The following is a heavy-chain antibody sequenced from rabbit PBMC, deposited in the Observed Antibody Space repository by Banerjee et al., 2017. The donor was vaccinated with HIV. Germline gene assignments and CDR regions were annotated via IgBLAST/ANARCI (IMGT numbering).Heavy chain of an antibody. CDR3: ARGYVGDAWYSYVGYYFNL. Sequence: QSLEESGGDLVKPERSLTLTCTASGFSFTSSYYMCWVRQAPGKGLEWIGCIDTGSSGTTYHASWAKGRFTISKTSSTTVTLQMTSLTAADTATYFCARGYVGDAWYSYVGYYFNLWGPGTLVTVS. CDR1: GFSFTSSYY. D-gene: IGHD6-1*01. V-gene: IGHV1S40*01. CDR2: IDTGSSGTT. J-gene: IGHJ4*01.